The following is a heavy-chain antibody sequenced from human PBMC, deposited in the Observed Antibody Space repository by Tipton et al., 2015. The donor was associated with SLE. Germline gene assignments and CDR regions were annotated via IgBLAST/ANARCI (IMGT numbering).Heavy chain of an antibody. D-gene: IGHD4-17*01. V-gene: IGHV4-39*07. J-gene: IGHJ3*02. CDR1: GASITRSTYY. CDR3: ASAGYGRTDAFDI. Sequence: TLSLTCNVSGASITRSTYYWGWIRQPPGKGLEWIASIYYSGSTYYNPSLKSRVTISVDTSKNQFSLKLSSVTAADTAVYYCASAGYGRTDAFDIWGQGTMVTVSS. CDR2: IYYSGST.